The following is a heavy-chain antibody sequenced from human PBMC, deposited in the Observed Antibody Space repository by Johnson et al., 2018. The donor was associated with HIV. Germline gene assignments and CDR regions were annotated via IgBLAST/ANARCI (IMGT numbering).Heavy chain of an antibody. CDR3: ARAPLGYGSSSTCITDAFDV. CDR2: ISGSGGST. V-gene: IGHV3-11*04. D-gene: IGHD2-2*01. J-gene: IGHJ3*01. Sequence: QMQLVESGGGLVKPGGSLRLSCAASGFIFSDYYMSWIRQAPGKGLEWVSAISGSGGSTYYADSVKGRFTISRDNSKNTLYLQMNSLRAEDTAVYYCARAPLGYGSSSTCITDAFDVWGQGTMVTVSS. CDR1: GFIFSDYY.